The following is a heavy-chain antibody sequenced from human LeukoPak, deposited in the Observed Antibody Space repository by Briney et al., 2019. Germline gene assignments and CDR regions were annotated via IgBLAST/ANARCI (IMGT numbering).Heavy chain of an antibody. D-gene: IGHD3-22*01. CDR2: ISGSAYST. J-gene: IGHJ3*02. Sequence: GGSLRLSCAASGFTFSSYAMTWVRQAPGKGLEWVSTISGSAYSTSYADSVKGRFTISRDNSKNTLYLQMNSLRAEDTAIYYCARNTSGFKLGDAFDIWGQGTMVTVSS. V-gene: IGHV3-23*01. CDR3: ARNTSGFKLGDAFDI. CDR1: GFTFSSYA.